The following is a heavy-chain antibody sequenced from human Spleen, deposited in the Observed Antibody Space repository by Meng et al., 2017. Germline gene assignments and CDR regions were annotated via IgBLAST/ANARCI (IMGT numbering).Heavy chain of an antibody. Sequence: GGSLRLSCAASGFSFDHYAMHWVRQAPGKGLEWVSGISWNSGNIKYADSVKGRFTISRDNAKNSLSLQMNSLRAEDTALYYCAKDHKGGGYGDYGCFDYWGQGSLVTVSS. J-gene: IGHJ4*02. V-gene: IGHV3-9*01. CDR3: AKDHKGGGYGDYGCFDY. CDR2: ISWNSGNI. CDR1: GFSFDHYA. D-gene: IGHD4-17*01.